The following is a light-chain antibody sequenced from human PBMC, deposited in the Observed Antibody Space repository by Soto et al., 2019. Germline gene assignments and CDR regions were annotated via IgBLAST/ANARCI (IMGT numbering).Light chain of an antibody. V-gene: IGKV1-5*03. Sequence: DIQMTQSPSTLSASVGDRVTVTCRASQSISSWLAWYQQKPGKAPKLLIYKASILESGVPSRFSGSGSGTEFTLTISSLQPDDFATYYCQAFHTYPITFGGGTKVEIK. J-gene: IGKJ4*01. CDR1: QSISSW. CDR2: KAS. CDR3: QAFHTYPIT.